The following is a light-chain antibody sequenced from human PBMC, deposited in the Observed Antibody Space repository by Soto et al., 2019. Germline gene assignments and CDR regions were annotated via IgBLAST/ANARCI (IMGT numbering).Light chain of an antibody. CDR3: QALGSRLSGYV. CDR2: GNS. V-gene: IGLV1-40*01. J-gene: IGLJ1*01. CDR1: SSNIGAGYD. Sequence: QSVLTQPPSVSGAPGQRVTISCTGSSSNIGAGYDVHWYQQLPGTAPKLLIYGNSNRPSGVPDRFSGSKSGTSASLAITGVQAEDGAELLRQALGSRLSGYVFGTGTKVTVL.